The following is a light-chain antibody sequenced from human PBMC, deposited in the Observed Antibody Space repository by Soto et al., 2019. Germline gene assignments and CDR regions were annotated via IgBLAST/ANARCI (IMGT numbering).Light chain of an antibody. J-gene: IGLJ3*02. CDR1: NSNLGAGYD. Sequence: QLVLTPPHSVSGAPGQRVTISCTGNNSNLGAGYDVHWYQQLPGAAPKLVIFGNRNRPSGVPERFSGSKSGTSASLAITGLQAEDEADYYCQAYDYSLTAFVFGGGTTLTVL. CDR2: GNR. CDR3: QAYDYSLTAFV. V-gene: IGLV1-40*01.